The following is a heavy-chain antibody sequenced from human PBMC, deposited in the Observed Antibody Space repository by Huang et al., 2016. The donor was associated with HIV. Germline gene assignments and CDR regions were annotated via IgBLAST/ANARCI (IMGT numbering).Heavy chain of an antibody. D-gene: IGHD6-13*01. CDR1: GFTFSSYA. V-gene: IGHV3-23*01. J-gene: IGHJ4*02. CDR2: MTGRGSSS. CDR3: AKADSGAAAGSLVDY. Sequence: EVQLLESGGGLVQAGGSLSLSCSASGFTFSSYAMSWVRQDQGEGLGWVSNMTGRGSSSYYADSVKGRFTISRDNSKNTLDLQMNSLRAEDTAIYYCAKADSGAAAGSLVDYWGQGTLVTVSS.